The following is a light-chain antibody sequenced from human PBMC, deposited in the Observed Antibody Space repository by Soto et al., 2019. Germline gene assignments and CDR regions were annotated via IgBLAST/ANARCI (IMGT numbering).Light chain of an antibody. V-gene: IGKV3-15*01. CDR3: QQYYSTLLT. Sequence: EIVMTQSPATLSVSPGERATISCRASQSVSSNLTWYQQKPGQAPKLLIYGASTMPTGVPSRFSGSGSGTEFTLTISSLQPEDFAVYYCQQYYSTLLTFGGGTRLEIK. CDR2: GAS. J-gene: IGKJ4*01. CDR1: QSVSSN.